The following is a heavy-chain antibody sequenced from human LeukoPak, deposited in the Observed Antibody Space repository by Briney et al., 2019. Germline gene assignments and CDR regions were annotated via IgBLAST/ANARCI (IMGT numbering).Heavy chain of an antibody. D-gene: IGHD1-26*01. CDR1: GDSISSSRFY. J-gene: IGHJ4*02. Sequence: SETRSLTCTVSGDSISSSRFYWAWIRQPPGKGLEWIGSIPYTGRTFYNPSLKSRVTISVDTSKNQFSLRLGSVTASDTAVYYCARRDVGATIDYWGQGTLVTVSS. CDR3: ARRDVGATIDY. V-gene: IGHV4-39*01. CDR2: IPYTGRT.